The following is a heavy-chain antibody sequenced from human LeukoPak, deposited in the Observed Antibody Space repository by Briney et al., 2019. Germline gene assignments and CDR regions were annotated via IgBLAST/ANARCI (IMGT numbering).Heavy chain of an antibody. CDR2: IWYDGSNK. J-gene: IGHJ4*02. D-gene: IGHD5-24*01. CDR3: ARGQDGYNF. CDR1: GFTFRSYA. Sequence: GGSLRLSCAASGFTFRSYAMSWVRQAPGKGLEWVAVIWYDGSNKYYADSVKGRFTISRDNSKNTLYLQMNSLRAEDTAVYYCARGQDGYNFWGQGTLVTVSS. V-gene: IGHV3-33*08.